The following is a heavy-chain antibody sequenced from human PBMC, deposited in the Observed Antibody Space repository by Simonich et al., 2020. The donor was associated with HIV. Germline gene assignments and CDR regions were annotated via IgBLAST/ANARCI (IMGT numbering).Heavy chain of an antibody. CDR2: VDPEDGET. D-gene: IGHD1-20*01. V-gene: IGHV1-69-2*01. Sequence: EVQLVQSGAEVKKPGAAVKISCHFFGYTLTDYYKHWVQQAPGKGLEWKGLVDPEDGETVYTERFQGRVTITADTATDTAYMELNSLTSEDTAVYYCALDQINSPALHWGQGSLVTVSS. CDR1: GYTLTDYY. CDR3: ALDQINSPALH. J-gene: IGHJ1*01.